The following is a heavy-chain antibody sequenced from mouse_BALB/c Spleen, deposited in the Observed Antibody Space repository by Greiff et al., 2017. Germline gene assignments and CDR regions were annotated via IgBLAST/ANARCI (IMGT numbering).Heavy chain of an antibody. CDR2: INPSTGYT. V-gene: IGHV1-7*01. J-gene: IGHJ2*01. CDR1: GYTFTSYW. CDR3: ARPRSCGSVYFDY. Sequence: QVQLQQSGAELAKPGASVKMSCKASGYTFTSYWMHWVKQRPGQGLEWIGYINPSTGYTEYNQKFKDKATLTADKSSSTAYMQLSSLTSEDSAVYYCARPRSCGSVYFDYWGQGTTLTVSS.